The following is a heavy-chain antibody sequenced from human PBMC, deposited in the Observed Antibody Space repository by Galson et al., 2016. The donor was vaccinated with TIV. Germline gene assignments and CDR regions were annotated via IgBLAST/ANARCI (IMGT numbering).Heavy chain of an antibody. CDR2: IYSAGDT. D-gene: IGHD3-22*01. J-gene: IGHJ6*02. CDR1: EITVSRNY. V-gene: IGHV3-66*02. CDR3: ARDRYYDASGYYYYYYGMDV. Sequence: SLRLSCAASEITVSRNYTSWVRQAPGRGLEWVSTIYSAGDTYYADSVKGRFTISRDNSKNTLYLQMSGLRTEDTAVYYCARDRYYDASGYYYYYYGMDVWGQGTTVTVSS.